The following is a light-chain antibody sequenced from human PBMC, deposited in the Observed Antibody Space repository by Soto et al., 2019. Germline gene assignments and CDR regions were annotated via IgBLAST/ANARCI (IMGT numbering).Light chain of an antibody. CDR3: QSYDSGLSAFYV. CDR1: SSNIGAGYD. CDR2: HNS. V-gene: IGLV1-40*01. Sequence: QSVLTQPPSVSGAPGHRVTISCTGSSSNIGAGYDVHWCQQLPGTAPKLLIYHNSDRPSGVPDRFSGSKSGTSASLAITGLQAEDEADYYCQSYDSGLSAFYVFGTGTKVTVL. J-gene: IGLJ1*01.